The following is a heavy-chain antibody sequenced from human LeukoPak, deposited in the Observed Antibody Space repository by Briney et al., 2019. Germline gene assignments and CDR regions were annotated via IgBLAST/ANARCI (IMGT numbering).Heavy chain of an antibody. CDR3: ARVPYSTGAFDY. Sequence: GGSLRLSCAASGFTSSSYSMNWVRQAPGKGLEWISYISSSSSTIYHTDSVKGRFTISRDNAKNSLYLQMNSLRDEDTALYYCARVPYSTGAFDYWGQGTLVTVSS. CDR1: GFTSSSYS. CDR2: ISSSSSTI. D-gene: IGHD6-19*01. V-gene: IGHV3-48*02. J-gene: IGHJ4*02.